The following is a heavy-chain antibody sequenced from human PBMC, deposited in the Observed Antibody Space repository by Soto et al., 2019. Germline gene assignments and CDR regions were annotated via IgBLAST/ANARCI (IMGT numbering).Heavy chain of an antibody. D-gene: IGHD3-9*01. CDR3: AREGAVLRYFDWYCNWFDP. J-gene: IGHJ5*02. V-gene: IGHV1-69*08. CDR1: GGTFSSYT. Sequence: QVQLVQSGAEVKKPGSSVKVSCKASGGTFSSYTISWVRQAPGQGLEWMGRIIPILGIANYAQKFQGRVKIDADKPTSTAYRELSSLSSEDTAVYYCAREGAVLRYFDWYCNWFDPWGQGTLVTVSS. CDR2: IIPILGIA.